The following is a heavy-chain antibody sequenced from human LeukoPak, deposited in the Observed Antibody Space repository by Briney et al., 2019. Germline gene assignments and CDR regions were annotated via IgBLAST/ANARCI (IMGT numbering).Heavy chain of an antibody. D-gene: IGHD6-13*01. CDR1: GGSISSYY. Sequence: SETLSLTCTVSGGSISSYYWSWIRQPAGRGLEWIGRIYTSGSTNYNASLKSRVSMSVDTSKNQFSLQLNSVTPEDTAVYYCARDSFWGTLAAAGTVNYFDYWGQGTLVTVSS. V-gene: IGHV4-4*07. CDR2: IYTSGST. J-gene: IGHJ4*02. CDR3: ARDSFWGTLAAAGTVNYFDY.